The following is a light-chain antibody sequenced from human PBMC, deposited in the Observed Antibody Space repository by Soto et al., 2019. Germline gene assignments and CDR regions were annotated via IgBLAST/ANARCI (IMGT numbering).Light chain of an antibody. V-gene: IGKV1-39*01. CDR1: QSISSY. CDR2: AAS. J-gene: IGKJ2*01. Sequence: DIQMTQSPSSLSASVGDRVTITCRASQSISSYLHWYQQKPRKAPKLLIYAASSLQSGVPSRFSGSGSGTDFTLTISSLQPEDFATYYCQQSYSTPYTCGQGTKLEIK. CDR3: QQSYSTPYT.